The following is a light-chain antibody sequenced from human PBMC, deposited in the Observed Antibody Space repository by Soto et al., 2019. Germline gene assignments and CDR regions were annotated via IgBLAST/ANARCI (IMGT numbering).Light chain of an antibody. Sequence: QSALTQPRSVSGSPGQSVTVSCTGTSSDVGGYNYVSWYQQHPGKAPKLMIYDVNKRPSGVPDRFSGSKSGNTASLTISGLQAEDEADFYCCSYAGSYTQWVFGGGTKVTVL. J-gene: IGLJ3*02. V-gene: IGLV2-11*01. CDR2: DVN. CDR3: CSYAGSYTQWV. CDR1: SSDVGGYNY.